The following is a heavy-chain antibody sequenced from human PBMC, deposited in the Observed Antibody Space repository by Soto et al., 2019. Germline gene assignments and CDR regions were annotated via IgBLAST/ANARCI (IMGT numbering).Heavy chain of an antibody. V-gene: IGHV3-23*01. Sequence: EVQLLESGGGSVQPGGSLRLSCAASGFTSSNYAMSWVRQAPGKGLEWVSGISGSGGSTYYADSVKGRFIISRDNSKNTLYLQMNSLRAEDTSVYYCAKGLTWAPYYAMDVWGQGTTVTGSS. J-gene: IGHJ6*02. CDR1: GFTSSNYA. CDR2: ISGSGGST. CDR3: AKGLTWAPYYAMDV. D-gene: IGHD7-27*01.